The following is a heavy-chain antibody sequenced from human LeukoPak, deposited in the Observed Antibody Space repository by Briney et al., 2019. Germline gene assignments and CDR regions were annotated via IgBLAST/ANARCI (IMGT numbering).Heavy chain of an antibody. V-gene: IGHV3-33*01. D-gene: IGHD2-2*01. CDR1: GFTFSSYG. Sequence: GRSLRLSCAASGFTFSSYGMHWVRQAPGKGLEWVAVIWYDGSNKYYADSVKGRFTISRDNSKNTPYLQMNSLRAEDTAVYYCAREGGGIRYCSSTSCYSPHFDYWGQGTLVTVSS. CDR3: AREGGGIRYCSSTSCYSPHFDY. CDR2: IWYDGSNK. J-gene: IGHJ4*02.